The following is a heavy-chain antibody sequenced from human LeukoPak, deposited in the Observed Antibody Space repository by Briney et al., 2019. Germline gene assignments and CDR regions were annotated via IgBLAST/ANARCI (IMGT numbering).Heavy chain of an antibody. Sequence: PGGSLRLSCSASGFTFSSYAMHWVRQAPGKGLEYVSAISSIEGNTYYADSVKGRFTISRDNSKNTLYLQMSSLRAEDTAVYYCVKDPYSSGWPHAFDIWGQGTMVTVSS. D-gene: IGHD6-25*01. J-gene: IGHJ3*02. CDR1: GFTFSSYA. V-gene: IGHV3-64D*06. CDR3: VKDPYSSGWPHAFDI. CDR2: ISSIEGNT.